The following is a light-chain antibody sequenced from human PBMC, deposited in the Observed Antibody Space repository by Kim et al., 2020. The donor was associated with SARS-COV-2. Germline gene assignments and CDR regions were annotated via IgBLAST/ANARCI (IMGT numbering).Light chain of an antibody. CDR3: CSYAGSYTWE. V-gene: IGLV2-11*01. CDR2: DVS. Sequence: QSALTQPRSVSGSPGQSVTISCTGTSSDVGGYNYVSWYQQHPGKAPKLMIYDVSKRPSGVPDRFSGSKSGNTASLTISVLQAEDEADYYCCSYAGSYTWEFGGGTHLTVL. J-gene: IGLJ3*02. CDR1: SSDVGGYNY.